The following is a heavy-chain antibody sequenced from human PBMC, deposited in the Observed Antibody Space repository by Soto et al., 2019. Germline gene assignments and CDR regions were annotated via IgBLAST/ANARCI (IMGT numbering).Heavy chain of an antibody. D-gene: IGHD6-13*01. Sequence: QVQLVQSGAEVKKPGASVKVSCKASGYTFTSYGISWVRQAPGQGLEWMGWISAYNGNTKYVQKFQGRVTMTTDTSASTAYMELRSRRADDTAVYYCARDAAAGLNDYWGQGTLVTVSS. CDR3: ARDAAAGLNDY. V-gene: IGHV1-18*01. CDR1: GYTFTSYG. CDR2: ISAYNGNT. J-gene: IGHJ4*02.